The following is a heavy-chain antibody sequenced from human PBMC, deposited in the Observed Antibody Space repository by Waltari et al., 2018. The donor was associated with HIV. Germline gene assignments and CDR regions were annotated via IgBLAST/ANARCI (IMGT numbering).Heavy chain of an antibody. CDR2: IKHSGST. J-gene: IGHJ5*02. V-gene: IGHV4-34*01. D-gene: IGHD3-16*02. CDR1: GGSFSGYY. CDR3: ARGYRMITFGGVIGNWFDP. Sequence: QVQLQQWGAGLLKPSETLSLTCAVYGGSFSGYYWSWIRQPPGKGLEWIGEIKHSGSTNYNPSLKSRVTISVDTSKNQFSLKLSSVTAADTAVYYCARGYRMITFGGVIGNWFDPWGQGTLVTVSS.